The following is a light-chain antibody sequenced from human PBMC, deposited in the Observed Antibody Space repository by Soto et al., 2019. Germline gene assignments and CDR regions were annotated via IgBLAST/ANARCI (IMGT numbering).Light chain of an antibody. CDR1: QDIAHY. Sequence: DIQMTQSPSSLSASIGDRVTITCRASQDIAHYLAWYQQKPGKVPQVLISSASTLQSGVSSRFSGSGSGTDFTLTINSLQPEDVATYYCQRYNYAPITFGQGTRLDI. CDR2: SAS. CDR3: QRYNYAPIT. J-gene: IGKJ5*01. V-gene: IGKV1-27*01.